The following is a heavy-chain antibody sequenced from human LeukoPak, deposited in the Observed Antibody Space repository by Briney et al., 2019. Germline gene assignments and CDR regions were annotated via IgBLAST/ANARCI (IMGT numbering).Heavy chain of an antibody. J-gene: IGHJ4*02. Sequence: GGSLRLSCAASGFTFSSYGMHWVRQAPGKGLEWVAVISYDGSNKYYADSVKGRFTISRDNSKNTLYLQMNSLRAEDTAVYYCARTLGPIAAAGTDYWGQGTLVTVSS. CDR3: ARTLGPIAAAGTDY. D-gene: IGHD6-13*01. V-gene: IGHV3-30*03. CDR1: GFTFSSYG. CDR2: ISYDGSNK.